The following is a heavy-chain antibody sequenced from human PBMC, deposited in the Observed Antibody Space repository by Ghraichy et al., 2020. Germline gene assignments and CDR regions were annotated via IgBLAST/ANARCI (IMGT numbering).Heavy chain of an antibody. D-gene: IGHD1-26*01. CDR2: ISSSSSTI. V-gene: IGHV3-48*02. CDR1: GFTFSSYS. J-gene: IGHJ4*02. Sequence: LTCAASGFTFSSYSMNWVRQAPGKGLEWVSYISSSSSTIYYADSVKGRFTISRDNAKNSLYLQMNSLRDEDTAVYYCAGGSYYDNDYWGQGTLVTVSS. CDR3: AGGSYYDNDY.